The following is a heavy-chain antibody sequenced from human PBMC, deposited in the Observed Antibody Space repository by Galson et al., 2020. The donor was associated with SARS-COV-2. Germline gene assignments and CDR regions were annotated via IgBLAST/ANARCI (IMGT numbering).Heavy chain of an antibody. CDR1: GGSISRYF. CDR3: AGVTNYYDRRRFPKRWVDR. D-gene: IGHD3-22*01. Sequence: SETLSLTCTVSGGSISRYFWSWIRQSPGKGLEWMGDIYYTGITNYNPSLKGRVTISIDTSKYQFSLKLSSVTAADTAVYYCAGVTNYYDRRRFPKRWVDRWGQGTLVTVSS. J-gene: IGHJ4*02. CDR2: IYYTGIT. V-gene: IGHV4-59*08.